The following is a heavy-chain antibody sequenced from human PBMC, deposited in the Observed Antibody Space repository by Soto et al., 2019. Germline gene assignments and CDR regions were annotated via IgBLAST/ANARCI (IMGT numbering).Heavy chain of an antibody. J-gene: IGHJ5*02. CDR3: ARSQDSSGYWNNCFDP. CDR2: IIPIFGTA. V-gene: IGHV1-69*01. Sequence: QVQLVQSGAEVKKPGSSVKVSCKASGGTFSTYTITWVRQAPGQGLEWMGGIIPIFGTANYPQKFQGRVTITADESTCTAYMEMSSLRSEDTAVYYCARSQDSSGYWNNCFDPWGQGTLVTVSS. D-gene: IGHD3-22*01. CDR1: GGTFSTYT.